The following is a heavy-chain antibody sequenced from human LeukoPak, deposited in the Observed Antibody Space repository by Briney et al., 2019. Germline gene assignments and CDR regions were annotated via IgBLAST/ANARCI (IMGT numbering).Heavy chain of an antibody. CDR2: IYTSGST. V-gene: IGHV4-4*07. Sequence: SETLSLACTVSGGSISSYYWSWIRQPAGKGLEWIGRIYTSGSTNYNPSLKSRVTMSVDTSKNQFSLKLSSVTAADTAVYYCARERKMATHWGGHFDYWGQGTLVTVSS. CDR3: ARERKMATHWGGHFDY. D-gene: IGHD5-24*01. J-gene: IGHJ4*02. CDR1: GGSISSYY.